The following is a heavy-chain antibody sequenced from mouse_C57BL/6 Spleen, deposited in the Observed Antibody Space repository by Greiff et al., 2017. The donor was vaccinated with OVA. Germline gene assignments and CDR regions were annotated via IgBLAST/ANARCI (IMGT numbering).Heavy chain of an antibody. Sequence: QVQLQQSGAELVRPGTSVKLSCKASGYTFTSYWMHWVKQRPGQGLEWIGVIDPSDSYTNYNQKFKGKATLTVDTSSSTAYMQLSSLTSEDSAVYYCARGDGSNHWFFDDWGTGTTVTVSS. V-gene: IGHV1-59*01. CDR1: GYTFTSYW. CDR2: IDPSDSYT. J-gene: IGHJ1*03. CDR3: ARGDGSNHWFFDD. D-gene: IGHD1-1*01.